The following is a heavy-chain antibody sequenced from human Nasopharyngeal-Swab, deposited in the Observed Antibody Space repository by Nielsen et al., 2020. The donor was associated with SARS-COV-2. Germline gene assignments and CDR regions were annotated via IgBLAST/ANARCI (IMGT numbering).Heavy chain of an antibody. J-gene: IGHJ4*02. CDR3: ARVESYDSSGYYFDY. D-gene: IGHD3-22*01. V-gene: IGHV1-69*13. CDR2: IIPIFGTA. Sequence: SVKISCKASGGTFSSYAITWVRQAPGQGLEWMGGIIPIFGTANYAQKFQGRVTITAHESTSTAYMELSSLRSEDTAVYYCARVESYDSSGYYFDYWGQGTLVTVSS. CDR1: GGTFSSYA.